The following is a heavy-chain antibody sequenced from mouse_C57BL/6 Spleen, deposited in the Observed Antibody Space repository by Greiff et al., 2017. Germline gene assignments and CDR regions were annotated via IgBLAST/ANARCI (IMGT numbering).Heavy chain of an antibody. Sequence: EVKLVESGGDLVKPGGSLKLSCAASGFTFSSYGMSWVRQTPEKRLEWVATISSGGSYTYYPDSVKGRYTISRDNAKNTLYMQMSSLKSEDTAVYYCARHYYGSSYYFDYWGQGTTLTVSS. V-gene: IGHV5-6*01. CDR3: ARHYYGSSYYFDY. D-gene: IGHD1-1*01. CDR1: GFTFSSYG. J-gene: IGHJ2*01. CDR2: ISSGGSYT.